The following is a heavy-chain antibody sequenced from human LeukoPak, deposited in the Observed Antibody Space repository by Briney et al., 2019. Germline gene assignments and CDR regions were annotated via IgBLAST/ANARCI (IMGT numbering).Heavy chain of an antibody. J-gene: IGHJ4*02. Sequence: GGSLILSCAASGFTFSSYEMNWVRQAPGKGVECVSYICSSGSTIYYADSVKGRFTISRDNAKNSLYLQMNSLRAEDTAVYYCAREYYDYYGSGSKDYWGQGTLVTVSS. CDR2: ICSSGSTI. V-gene: IGHV3-48*03. D-gene: IGHD3-10*01. CDR3: AREYYDYYGSGSKDY. CDR1: GFTFSSYE.